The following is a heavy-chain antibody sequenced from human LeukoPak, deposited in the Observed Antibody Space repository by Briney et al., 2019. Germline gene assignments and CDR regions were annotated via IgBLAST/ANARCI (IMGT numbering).Heavy chain of an antibody. D-gene: IGHD3-10*01. J-gene: IGHJ4*02. CDR1: GDTFSSYG. Sequence: SVKVSCKASGDTFSSYGITWVRQAPGQGLEWVGVIIPIFGTPNYAQKFQGRVTITAHESTRTAYMELSRLTSEDTAIYYCTSRGDYWGQGTLVTVSS. CDR3: TSRGDY. CDR2: IIPIFGTP. V-gene: IGHV1-69*13.